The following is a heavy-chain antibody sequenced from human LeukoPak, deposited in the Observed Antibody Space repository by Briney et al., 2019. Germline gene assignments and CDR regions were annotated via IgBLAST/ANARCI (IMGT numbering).Heavy chain of an antibody. CDR1: GFTVINNY. CDR2: TYNDGNT. J-gene: IGHJ4*02. CDR3: ARVNFGDFGSGSLDH. Sequence: PGGSLRLSCAASGFTVINNYMTWVRQAPGKGLDWVSVTYNDGNTYYADSVRGRFTISRDFSKNSVYLQMNSLRAEDTAVYYCARVNFGDFGSGSLDHWGQGTLVTVSS. D-gene: IGHD3-10*01. V-gene: IGHV3-53*01.